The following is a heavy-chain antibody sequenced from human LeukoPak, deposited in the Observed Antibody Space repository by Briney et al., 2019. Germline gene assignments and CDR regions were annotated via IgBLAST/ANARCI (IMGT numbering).Heavy chain of an antibody. CDR3: ATPLDYYDSSGFHQGGD. D-gene: IGHD3-22*01. V-gene: IGHV3-7*03. J-gene: IGHJ4*02. CDR2: IKEDGSRK. Sequence: GGSLRLSCAASGFTFSGHWMTWVRQAPGKGLEWVANIKEDGSRKNHVDSVKGRFTISRDNAENSLYLQMTSLRAEDTAMYYCATPLDYYDSSGFHQGGDWGQGTLVTVSS. CDR1: GFTFSGHW.